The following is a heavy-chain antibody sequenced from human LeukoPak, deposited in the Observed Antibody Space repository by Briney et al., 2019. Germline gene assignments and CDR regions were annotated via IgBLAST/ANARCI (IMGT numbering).Heavy chain of an antibody. D-gene: IGHD3-10*01. CDR1: GFIVSSNY. J-gene: IGHJ4*02. V-gene: IGHV3-53*05. Sequence: PGGSLRLSCAASGFIVSSNYMSWVRQAPGKGLEWVSVIYSGGRTYYADSVKGRFTISRDNSKNTLYLQMNSLRAEDTAVYYCAKVPGSTDFDYWGQGTLVTVSS. CDR2: IYSGGRT. CDR3: AKVPGSTDFDY.